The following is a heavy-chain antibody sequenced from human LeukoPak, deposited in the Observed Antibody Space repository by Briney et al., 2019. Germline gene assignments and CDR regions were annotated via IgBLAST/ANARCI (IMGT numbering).Heavy chain of an antibody. CDR3: ARDFITGDAFDI. CDR2: ISSSSSYI. V-gene: IGHV3-21*01. Sequence: KPGGSLRLSCAASGFTFSSYSMNWVRQAPGKGLEWVSSISSSSSYIYYADSVKGRFTISSDNAKNSLYLQMNSPRAEDTAVYYCARDFITGDAFDIWGQGTMVTVSS. CDR1: GFTFSSYS. D-gene: IGHD3-10*01. J-gene: IGHJ3*02.